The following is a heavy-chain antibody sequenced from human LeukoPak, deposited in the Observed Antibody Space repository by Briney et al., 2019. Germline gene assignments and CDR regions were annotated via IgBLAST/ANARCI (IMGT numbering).Heavy chain of an antibody. D-gene: IGHD3-3*01. V-gene: IGHV3-66*02. Sequence: GGSLRLSCAVSGFNVTGSDMSWVRQAPGKGLEWVSVVYSGGDTYYANSVKGRFTISRDNSKNTLYLQMNSLRAEDTAVYYCAKDPYYDFWSGYYKEVWYWGQGTLVTVSS. CDR2: VYSGGDT. J-gene: IGHJ4*02. CDR1: GFNVTGSD. CDR3: AKDPYYDFWSGYYKEVWY.